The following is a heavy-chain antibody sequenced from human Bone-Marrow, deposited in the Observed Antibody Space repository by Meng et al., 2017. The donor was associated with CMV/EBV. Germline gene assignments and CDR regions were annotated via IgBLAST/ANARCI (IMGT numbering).Heavy chain of an antibody. CDR2: IYWNDDK. V-gene: IGHV2-5*01. CDR3: AHRRGYEVFDP. Sequence: SGPTLVKPTQTLTLTCTFSGFSLSTSGVGVGWIRQPPGKALEWLALIYWNDDKRYSPSLKSRLTITKDTSKNQVVLTMTNIDPVDTATSYSAHRRGYEVFDPWGQGTLVTVSS. J-gene: IGHJ5*02. CDR1: GFSLSTSGVG. D-gene: IGHD2-15*01.